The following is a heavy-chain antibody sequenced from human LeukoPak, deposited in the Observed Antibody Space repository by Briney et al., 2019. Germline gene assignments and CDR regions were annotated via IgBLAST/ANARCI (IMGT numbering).Heavy chain of an antibody. V-gene: IGHV3-23*01. Sequence: GGSLRLSCAASGFTFSSYAMSWVRQAPGKGLEWVSVISGSGGSTYYADSVKGRFTISRDSSKNTLYLQMNSLRAEDTAVYYCAKGGRGSSSWFDYWGQGTLVTVSS. D-gene: IGHD6-13*01. CDR1: GFTFSSYA. J-gene: IGHJ4*02. CDR2: ISGSGGST. CDR3: AKGGRGSSSWFDY.